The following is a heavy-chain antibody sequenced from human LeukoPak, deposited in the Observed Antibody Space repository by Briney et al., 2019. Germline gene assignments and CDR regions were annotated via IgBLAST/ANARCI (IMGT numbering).Heavy chain of an antibody. Sequence: SETLSLTCTVSGGSISSSSYYWGWIRQPPGKGLEWIGSIYYSGSTYYNPSLKSRVTVSVDTSKNQFSLKLSSVTAADTAVYYCARDRRARGGYSQHWGQGTLVTVSS. CDR3: ARDRRARGGYSQH. V-gene: IGHV4-39*07. CDR2: IYYSGST. J-gene: IGHJ1*01. D-gene: IGHD5-24*01. CDR1: GGSISSSSYY.